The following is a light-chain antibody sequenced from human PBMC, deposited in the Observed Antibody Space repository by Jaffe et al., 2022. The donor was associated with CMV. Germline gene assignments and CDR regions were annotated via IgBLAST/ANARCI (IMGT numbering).Light chain of an antibody. Sequence: EIVLTQSPGTLSLSPGERATLSCRTSQSVSNTYLAWYQQKPGQAPRLLIYGASNRATGIPDRFSVSGSGTDFTLTINRLEPEDFAVYYCQQYNNSPRGYIFGQGTKLEI. V-gene: IGKV3-20*01. CDR1: QSVSNTY. CDR3: QQYNNSPRGYI. J-gene: IGKJ2*01. CDR2: GAS.